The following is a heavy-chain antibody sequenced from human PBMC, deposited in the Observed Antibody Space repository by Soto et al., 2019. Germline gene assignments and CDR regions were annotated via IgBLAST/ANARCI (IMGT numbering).Heavy chain of an antibody. J-gene: IGHJ6*02. Sequence: SETLSLTCAVYGGSFSGYYWSWIRQPPGKGLEWIGEINHSGSTNYNPSLKSRVTISVDTSKNQFSLKLSSVTAADTAVYYCARSSQLVAYCGGDCYRSYYYYGMDVWGQGTTVTVSS. CDR3: ARSSQLVAYCGGDCYRSYYYYGMDV. CDR2: INHSGST. CDR1: GGSFSGYY. D-gene: IGHD2-21*02. V-gene: IGHV4-34*01.